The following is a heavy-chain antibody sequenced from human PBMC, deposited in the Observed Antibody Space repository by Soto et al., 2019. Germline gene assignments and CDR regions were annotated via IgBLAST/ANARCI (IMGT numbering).Heavy chain of an antibody. Sequence: ASVNVSCKASGYTFTGYYMHLVRQALGQRLEWMXWXNXXXGXTXXXQXXQXRVTITRDTSASTAYMELSSLRSEDTAVYYCARVDSGSYSQAFDIWGQGTMVTVSS. J-gene: IGHJ3*02. V-gene: IGHV1-3*01. CDR1: GYTFTGYY. D-gene: IGHD1-26*01. CDR3: ARVDSGSYSQAFDI. CDR2: XNXXXGXT.